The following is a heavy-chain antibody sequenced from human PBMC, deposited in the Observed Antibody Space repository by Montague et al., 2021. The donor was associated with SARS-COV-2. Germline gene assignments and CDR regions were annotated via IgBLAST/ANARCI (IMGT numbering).Heavy chain of an antibody. D-gene: IGHD3-22*01. Sequence: SETLSLTCAVYGGSFSDSHWSWLRQPPGKGLEWIGEINQSGSTKXNPSLKSRVTISVDTSKNQFSLKLGSLTAADTAVYYCARGQSGITMIVVAILGVEFYFDNWGQGTLVTVSS. V-gene: IGHV4-34*01. J-gene: IGHJ4*02. CDR3: ARGQSGITMIVVAILGVEFYFDN. CDR1: GGSFSDSH. CDR2: INQSGST.